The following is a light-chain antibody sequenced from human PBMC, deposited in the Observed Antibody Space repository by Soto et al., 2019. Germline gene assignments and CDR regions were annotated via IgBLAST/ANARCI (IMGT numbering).Light chain of an antibody. Sequence: QSVLTQPPSASGTPGQRVSISCSGSSSNIGSNAVHWHQQFPGTAPRLLIYRDNQRPSGVPDRFSGSKSGTSASLVISGLQSEDEADYYCAAWNDRPYLWVFGGGTKLTVL. CDR1: SSNIGSNA. CDR3: AAWNDRPYLWV. V-gene: IGLV1-44*01. J-gene: IGLJ3*02. CDR2: RDN.